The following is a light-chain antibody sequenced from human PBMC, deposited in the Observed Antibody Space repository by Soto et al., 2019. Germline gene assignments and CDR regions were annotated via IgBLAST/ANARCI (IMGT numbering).Light chain of an antibody. J-gene: IGLJ2*01. Sequence: SYELTQPPSVSLAPGQTARITCGGNNIGSKRVHWYQQKPGQAPLLVVYDDSDRPSGIPERVSGSNSGNTATLTISRLEAGDEADYYWQVWDSSSDHVVFGGGTKVTVL. V-gene: IGLV3-21*02. CDR1: NIGSKR. CDR2: DDS. CDR3: QVWDSSSDHVV.